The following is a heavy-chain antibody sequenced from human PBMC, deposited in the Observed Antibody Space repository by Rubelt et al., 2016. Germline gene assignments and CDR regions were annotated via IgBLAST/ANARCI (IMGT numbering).Heavy chain of an antibody. CDR1: GFTFSSYA. J-gene: IGHJ4*02. V-gene: IGHV3-30*04. CDR3: ARVAFDSSGNYYGYQGGIDY. Sequence: GSLRLSCAASGFTFSSYAMHWVRQAPGQGLEWVTCTSYDGINKYYADSVKGRFTISRDKSKSTLYLQKNSLRAEDTAVYYCARVAFDSSGNYYGYQGGIDYWGQGTLVTVSS. CDR2: TSYDGINK. D-gene: IGHD3-22*01.